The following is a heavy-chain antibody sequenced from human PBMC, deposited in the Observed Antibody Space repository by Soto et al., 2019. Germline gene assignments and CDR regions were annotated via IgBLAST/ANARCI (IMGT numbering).Heavy chain of an antibody. V-gene: IGHV3-30-3*01. D-gene: IGHD3-22*01. CDR2: ISYDGSNK. CDR1: GFTFSSYA. CDR3: ARDHQYYYDSSGLYTAY. J-gene: IGHJ4*02. Sequence: GGSLRLSCAASGFTFSSYAMHWVRQAPGKGLEWVAVISYDGSNKYYADSVKGRFTISRDNSKNTLYLQMNSLRAEDTAVYYCARDHQYYYDSSGLYTAYWGQGTLVTVSS.